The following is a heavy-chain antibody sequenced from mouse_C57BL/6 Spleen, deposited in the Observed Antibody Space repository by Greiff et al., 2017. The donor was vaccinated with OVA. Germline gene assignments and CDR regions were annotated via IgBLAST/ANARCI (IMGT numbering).Heavy chain of an antibody. CDR2: IYPGDGDT. V-gene: IGHV1-82*01. CDR1: GYAFSSSW. CDR3: ARSLYEGFAY. D-gene: IGHD1-1*01. Sequence: LQESGPELVKPGASVKISCKASGYAFSSSWMNWVMQRPGKGLEWIGRIYPGDGDTNYNGKFKGKATLTADKSSSTAYMQLSSLTSEDSAVYFCARSLYEGFAYWGQGTLVTVSA. J-gene: IGHJ3*01.